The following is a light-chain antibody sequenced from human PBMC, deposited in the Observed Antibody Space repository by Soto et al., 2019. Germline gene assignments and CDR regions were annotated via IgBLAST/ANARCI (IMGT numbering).Light chain of an antibody. CDR1: QSVSSK. V-gene: IGKV3-15*01. Sequence: EIVMTQSPATLSVSPGERATLSCKASQSVSSKLAWYRQKPGQSPRLLIYGASARATGVPARFSGSGSGTEFTLTISSLQSEDFAVYYCQQYNNWPYTFGQGTELEIK. CDR2: GAS. J-gene: IGKJ2*01. CDR3: QQYNNWPYT.